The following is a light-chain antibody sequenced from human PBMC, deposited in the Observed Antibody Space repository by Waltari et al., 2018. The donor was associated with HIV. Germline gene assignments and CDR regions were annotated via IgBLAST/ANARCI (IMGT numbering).Light chain of an antibody. CDR1: SSDIGYFNY. CDR2: DVN. Sequence: QSALPQPPSAPGSPGQSVTVSCTGTSSDIGYFNYVSWYQQHPGKAPKLLIYDVNKRPAGVPDRFSASNSGATASLTVSGLRAEDEADYYCAAYAGNNIVIFGGGTKVTV. V-gene: IGLV2-8*01. CDR3: AAYAGNNIVI. J-gene: IGLJ2*01.